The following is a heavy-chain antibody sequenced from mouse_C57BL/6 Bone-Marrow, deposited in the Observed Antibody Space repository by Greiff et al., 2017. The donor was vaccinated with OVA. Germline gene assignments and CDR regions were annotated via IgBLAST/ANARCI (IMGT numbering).Heavy chain of an antibody. CDR3: ARYPITTVEAY. J-gene: IGHJ3*01. D-gene: IGHD1-1*01. CDR1: GYTFTSYW. Sequence: VQLQQPGAELVKPGASVKLSCKASGYTFTSYWMQWVKQRPGQGLEWIGEIDPSDSYTNYNQKFKGKATLTVDTSSSTAYMQLSSLTSEDSAVYYCARYPITTVEAYWGQGTLVTVSA. V-gene: IGHV1-50*01. CDR2: IDPSDSYT.